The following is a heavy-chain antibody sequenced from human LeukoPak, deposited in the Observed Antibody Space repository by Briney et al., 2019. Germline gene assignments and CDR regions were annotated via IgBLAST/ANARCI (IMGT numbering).Heavy chain of an antibody. V-gene: IGHV4-39*01. CDR2: IYYSGST. CDR3: ARDVARTDWFDP. J-gene: IGHJ5*02. D-gene: IGHD2-15*01. CDR1: GGSISSSSYY. Sequence: SETLSLTCTVSGGSISSSSYYWGWIRQPPGKGLGWIGSIYYSGSTYYNPSLKSRVTISVDTSKNQFSLKLSSVTAADTAVYYCARDVARTDWFDPWGQGTLVTVSS.